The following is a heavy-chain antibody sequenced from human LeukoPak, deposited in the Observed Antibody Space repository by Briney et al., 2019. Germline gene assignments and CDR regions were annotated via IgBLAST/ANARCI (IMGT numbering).Heavy chain of an antibody. J-gene: IGHJ4*02. CDR1: GYTLTELS. CDR3: ATSLRTGIAAAGTGIVLGVTNFDY. CDR2: FDPEDGET. Sequence: ASVKVSCKVSGYTLTELSMHWVRQAPGKGLEWMGGFDPEDGETIYAQKFQGRVTMTEDTSTDTAYMELSSLRSEDTAVYYCATSLRTGIAAAGTGIVLGVTNFDYWGQGTLVTVSS. D-gene: IGHD6-13*01. V-gene: IGHV1-24*01.